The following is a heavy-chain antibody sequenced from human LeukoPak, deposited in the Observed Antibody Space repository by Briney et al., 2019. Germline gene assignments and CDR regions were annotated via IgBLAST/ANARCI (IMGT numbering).Heavy chain of an antibody. CDR2: ISPSGTS. J-gene: IGHJ4*02. CDR1: GGSFRDHY. Sequence: SETLSLTCSVSGGSFRDHYWSWIRQPPGEGLEWIAEISPSGTSSYNPSLRSRVTVSVDSSRNQPSLELTSVTAADTAVYYCRLSFLELEDYWGQGTLVTVSS. D-gene: IGHD3-3*01. V-gene: IGHV4-34*01. CDR3: RLSFLELEDY.